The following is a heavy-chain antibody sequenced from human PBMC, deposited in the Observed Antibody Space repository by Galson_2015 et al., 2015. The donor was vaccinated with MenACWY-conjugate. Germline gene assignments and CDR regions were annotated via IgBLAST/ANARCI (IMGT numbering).Heavy chain of an antibody. J-gene: IGHJ1*01. D-gene: IGHD3-10*01. V-gene: IGHV6-1*01. CDR3: AGEGTRGKLQD. CDR1: GDSVSSNTAA. Sequence: CAISGDSVSSNTAAWNWIRQSPSRGLEWLGRTYYRSRWFYDYAPSVKSRLAINPDASKKQFSLQLTSVAPEDTAVYYCAGEGTRGKLQDWGQGTLATVSS. CDR2: TYYRSRWFY.